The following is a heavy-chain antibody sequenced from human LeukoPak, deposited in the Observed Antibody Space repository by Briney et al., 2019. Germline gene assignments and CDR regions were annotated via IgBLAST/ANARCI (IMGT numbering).Heavy chain of an antibody. CDR2: IYTSGST. CDR1: GGSISSYY. Sequence: SPSETLSPTCTVSGGSISSYYWSWIRQPAGKGLEWIGRIYTSGSTNYNPSLKSRVTMSVDTSKNQFSLKLSSVTAADTAVYYCARENDSSGCPVYFDYWGQGTLVTVSS. D-gene: IGHD3-22*01. J-gene: IGHJ4*02. V-gene: IGHV4-4*07. CDR3: ARENDSSGCPVYFDY.